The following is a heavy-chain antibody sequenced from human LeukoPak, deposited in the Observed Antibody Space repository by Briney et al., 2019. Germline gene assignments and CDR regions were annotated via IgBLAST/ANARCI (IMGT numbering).Heavy chain of an antibody. Sequence: GGSLRLSCAASGFIFSSSPMHWVRQAPGKGLEWVAGVSYDGSGTYYADSVKGRFSISRDNSQNTLFLQMNSLRAEDTAIYYCAKEGDSSGHCGDFDIWGQGTMVTVSS. V-gene: IGHV3-30*04. D-gene: IGHD3-22*01. J-gene: IGHJ3*02. CDR1: GFIFSSSP. CDR2: VSYDGSGT. CDR3: AKEGDSSGHCGDFDI.